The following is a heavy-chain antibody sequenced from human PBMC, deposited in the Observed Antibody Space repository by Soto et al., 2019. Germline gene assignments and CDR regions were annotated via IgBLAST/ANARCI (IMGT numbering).Heavy chain of an antibody. CDR3: ARQSGDYGLSEYSPH. CDR1: GYIFTSYG. V-gene: IGHV1-18*01. Sequence: QVQLVQSGGEVKKPGASVKVSCKASGYIFTSYGISWVRQAPGQGLEWMGWISAHNGNKNHAPKVPGRVTMTTDASPXTAYMELRSLRSDDTAVYYCARQSGDYGLSEYSPHWGQGTLVTVSS. J-gene: IGHJ1*01. D-gene: IGHD4-17*01. CDR2: ISAHNGNK.